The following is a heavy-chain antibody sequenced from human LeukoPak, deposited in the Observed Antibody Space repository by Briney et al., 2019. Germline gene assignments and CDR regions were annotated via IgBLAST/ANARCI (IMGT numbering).Heavy chain of an antibody. V-gene: IGHV3-48*03. Sequence: GRSLRLFCAASGFTFSSYEMNCARQDPGKGLEGVSNVSRSGSPIYYADYVKGRFTISRDNAKNSLYLQMNSLRGEDTAVYYCARDLAMVHFDYWGQGTLVTVSS. CDR1: GFTFSSYE. CDR2: VSRSGSPI. CDR3: ARDLAMVHFDY. J-gene: IGHJ4*02. D-gene: IGHD5-18*01.